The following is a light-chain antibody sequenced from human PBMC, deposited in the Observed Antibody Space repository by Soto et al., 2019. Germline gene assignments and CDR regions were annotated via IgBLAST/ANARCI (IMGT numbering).Light chain of an antibody. CDR1: RSINTY. Sequence: DIQMTQSPTSLSASVGNRVTITCRASRSINTYLNWYQQKPGKAPNLLIYGASSLQSGVPSRFSGSGSGTDFTLTISSLQPEDSATYYCQQSYGTPYTFGQGTKLESK. CDR3: QQSYGTPYT. V-gene: IGKV1-39*01. J-gene: IGKJ2*01. CDR2: GAS.